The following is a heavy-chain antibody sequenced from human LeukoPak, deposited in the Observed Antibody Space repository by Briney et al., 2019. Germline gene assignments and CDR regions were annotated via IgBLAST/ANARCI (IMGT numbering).Heavy chain of an antibody. V-gene: IGHV4-59*01. CDR2: ISDTGTT. CDR3: ARSHGLF. Sequence: SDPLSLTCSVSGGSFSSYLWSWIRQPPGKGLEWIGYISDTGTTNYNASLKSRVTISLDTSQNQFSLKVTSVTAADTAVYYCARSHGLFWGQGTLVTVSS. J-gene: IGHJ4*02. CDR1: GGSFSSYL.